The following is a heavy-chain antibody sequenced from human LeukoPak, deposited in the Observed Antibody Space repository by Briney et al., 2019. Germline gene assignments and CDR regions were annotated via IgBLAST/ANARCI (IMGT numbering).Heavy chain of an antibody. CDR2: TYYRSKWYN. V-gene: IGHV6-1*01. CDR1: GDSVSSNSAA. J-gene: IGHJ6*03. CDR3: ARGRARWLQLSHYYYYMDV. Sequence: SQTLSLTCAISGDSVSSNSAAWNWIRQSPSRGLEWLGRTYYRSKWYNDYAVSVKSRITINPDTSKNRFSLQLNSVTPEDTAVYYCARGRARWLQLSHYYYYMDVWGKGTTVTVSS. D-gene: IGHD5-24*01.